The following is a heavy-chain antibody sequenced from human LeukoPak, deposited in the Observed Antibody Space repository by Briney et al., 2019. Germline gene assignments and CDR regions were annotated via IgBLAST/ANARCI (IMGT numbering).Heavy chain of an antibody. CDR2: ISGSDGST. CDR3: AKVETSGGANCYALDY. V-gene: IGHV3-23*01. D-gene: IGHD2-2*01. Sequence: GGSLRLSCAASGFTFSSYAMTWVRQAPDKGLEWVSAISGSDGSTYYADSVKGRYTISRDDSQNTLYLQMNSLSAEDTAVYYCAKVETSGGANCYALDYWGQGTLVTVSS. J-gene: IGHJ4*02. CDR1: GFTFSSYA.